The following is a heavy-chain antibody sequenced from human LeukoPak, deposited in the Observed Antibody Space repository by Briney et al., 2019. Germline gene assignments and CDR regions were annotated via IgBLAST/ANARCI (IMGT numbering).Heavy chain of an antibody. V-gene: IGHV4-61*02. CDR1: GGSVTSGSYY. CDR2: IYTSGST. Sequence: SQTLSLTCTVSGGSVTSGSYYWSWIRQPAGRGLEWIGRIYTSGSTNYNPSLKSRVTISVDTSKNQFSLKLSSVTAADTAVYYCASATGYSYGYDYWGQGTLVTVSS. J-gene: IGHJ4*02. CDR3: ASATGYSYGYDY. D-gene: IGHD5-18*01.